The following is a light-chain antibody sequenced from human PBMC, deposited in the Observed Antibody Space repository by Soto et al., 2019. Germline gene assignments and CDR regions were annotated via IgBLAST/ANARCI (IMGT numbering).Light chain of an antibody. V-gene: IGKV1-6*01. J-gene: IGKJ2*01. Sequence: AIQMTQSPSSLSASVGDRVTITCRASQGIRNDLGWYQQKPGKAPKLLIYAASSLQSGVPSRISGSGSGTDFTLTISRLQPEVFATDYCLQDYTYPYTFGQGTKLEIK. CDR1: QGIRND. CDR2: AAS. CDR3: LQDYTYPYT.